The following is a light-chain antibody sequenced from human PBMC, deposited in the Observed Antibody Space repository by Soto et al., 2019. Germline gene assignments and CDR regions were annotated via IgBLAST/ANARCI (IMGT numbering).Light chain of an antibody. Sequence: DIQMTQSPSSLSASVGDRATITCRASQVIRHDLAWYQQKPGKAPKRLIYAAFSLQSGVPSRFSASGSGTEFTLTISSLQPEDIATYYCLQHNAFPFTFGPGTKVDIK. V-gene: IGKV1-17*01. CDR1: QVIRHD. CDR2: AAF. J-gene: IGKJ3*01. CDR3: LQHNAFPFT.